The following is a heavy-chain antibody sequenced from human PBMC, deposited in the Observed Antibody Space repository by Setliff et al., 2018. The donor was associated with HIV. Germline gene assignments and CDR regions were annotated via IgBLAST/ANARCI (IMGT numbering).Heavy chain of an antibody. CDR3: ARHGLRFLACFDY. CDR1: GDSISSYY. J-gene: IGHJ4*02. CDR2: FQSSGTT. D-gene: IGHD3-3*01. Sequence: SETLSLTCTVSGDSISSYYWNWIRQPAGKGLEWIGRFQSSGTTYYNPSLESRVTISVDTSKNQFSLKLSSATATDTAVYYCARHGLRFLACFDYWGQGALVTVSS. V-gene: IGHV4-4*07.